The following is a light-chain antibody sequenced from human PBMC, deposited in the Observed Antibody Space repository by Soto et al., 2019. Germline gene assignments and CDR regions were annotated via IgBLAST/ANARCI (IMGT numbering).Light chain of an antibody. CDR1: QTVNSN. CDR2: GAS. CDR3: QQYNNWPPLT. J-gene: IGKJ4*01. V-gene: IGKV3D-15*01. Sequence: EIVMTQSPGTRSVSPLERATLSFRASQTVNSNLAWYQKKPGQAPRLLIYGASTRAPGIPARFSGSGSGTEFTLTISSLQSEDFAVYYCQQYNNWPPLTFGGGTKVDIK.